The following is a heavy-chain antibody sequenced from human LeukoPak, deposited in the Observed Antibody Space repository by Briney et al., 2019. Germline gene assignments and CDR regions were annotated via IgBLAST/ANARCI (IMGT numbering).Heavy chain of an antibody. CDR1: GGSLSGYY. Sequence: SETLSLTCAVYGGSLSGYYWSWIRQPPGKGLEWIGEINHSGSTNYNPSLKSRVTISVDTSKNQFSLKLSSVTAADTAVYYCARRKPKMATVGYWGQGTLVTVSS. V-gene: IGHV4-34*01. D-gene: IGHD5-24*01. J-gene: IGHJ4*02. CDR3: ARRKPKMATVGY. CDR2: INHSGST.